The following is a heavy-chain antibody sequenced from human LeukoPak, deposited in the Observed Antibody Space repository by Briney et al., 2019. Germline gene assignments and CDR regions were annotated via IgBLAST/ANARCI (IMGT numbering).Heavy chain of an antibody. J-gene: IGHJ4*02. CDR3: ATGGAGTPLDY. V-gene: IGHV3-30*03. CDR1: GFTFSSYG. CDR2: ISYDGSNK. Sequence: GGSLRLSCAASGFTFSSYGMHWVRQAPGKGLEWVAVISYDGSNKYYADSVKGRFTISRDNSKNTLYLQMNSLRAEDTAVYYCATGGAGTPLDYWGQGTLVTVSS. D-gene: IGHD6-13*01.